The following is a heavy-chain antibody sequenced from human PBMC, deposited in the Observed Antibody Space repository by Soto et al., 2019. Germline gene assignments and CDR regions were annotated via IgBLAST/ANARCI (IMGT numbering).Heavy chain of an antibody. J-gene: IGHJ5*02. CDR1: GFTFSRYW. CDR3: AKDLKRTARITMIVVDQNPNWFDP. CDR2: INSDGSSR. V-gene: IGHV3-74*01. D-gene: IGHD3-22*01. Sequence: PGGSLRLSCAASGFTFSRYWMEWVRQAPGKGLVWLSRINSDGSSRIYADSVKGRFTISRDNSKNTLYLQMNSLRAEDTAVYYCAKDLKRTARITMIVVDQNPNWFDPWGQGTLVTVSS.